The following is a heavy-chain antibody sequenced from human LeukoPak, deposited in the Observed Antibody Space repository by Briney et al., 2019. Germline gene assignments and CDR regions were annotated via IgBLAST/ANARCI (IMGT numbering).Heavy chain of an antibody. D-gene: IGHD5-12*01. V-gene: IGHV4-61*01. CDR3: AREGSGYDSRWFEP. CDR2: IYYSGST. Sequence: PSQTLSLTCTVSGGSISSGSYYWSWIRQPPGKGLEWIGYIYYSGSTNYNPSLKSRVTISVDTSKNQFSLKLSSVTAADTAVYYCAREGSGYDSRWFEPWGQGTLVTVSS. CDR1: GGSISSGSYY. J-gene: IGHJ5*02.